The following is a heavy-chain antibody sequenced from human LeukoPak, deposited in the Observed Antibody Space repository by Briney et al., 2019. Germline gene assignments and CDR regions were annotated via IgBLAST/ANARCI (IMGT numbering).Heavy chain of an antibody. D-gene: IGHD6-19*01. CDR2: INPSGGST. Sequence: ASVKVSCKASGYTFTSYYMHWVRQVPGQGLEWMGIINPSGGSTSYAQKFQGRVTMTRDTSTSTVYMELSSLRSEDTAVYYCATLTPYIAVAGSLSPPFDYWGQGTLVTVSS. V-gene: IGHV1-46*03. J-gene: IGHJ4*02. CDR3: ATLTPYIAVAGSLSPPFDY. CDR1: GYTFTSYY.